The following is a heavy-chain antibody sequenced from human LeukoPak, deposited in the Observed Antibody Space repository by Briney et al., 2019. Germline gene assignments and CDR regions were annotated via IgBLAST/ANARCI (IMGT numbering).Heavy chain of an antibody. V-gene: IGHV1-8*01. J-gene: IGHJ5*02. CDR2: MNPNSSNT. D-gene: IGHD3-9*01. CDR3: ARAGGLRYFDWLSTNWFDP. Sequence: ASVKVSCKASGYTFTSYDINWVRQATGQGLEWMGWMNPNSSNTGYAQKFQGRVTMTRNTSISTAYMELSSLRSEDTAVYYCARAGGLRYFDWLSTNWFDPWGQGTLVTVSS. CDR1: GYTFTSYD.